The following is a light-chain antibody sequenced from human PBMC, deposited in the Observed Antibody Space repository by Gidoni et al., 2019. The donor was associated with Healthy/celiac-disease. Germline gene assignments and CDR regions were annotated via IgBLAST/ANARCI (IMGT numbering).Light chain of an antibody. CDR3: QQYNSYSPSIT. CDR2: KAS. CDR1: QSISSW. Sequence: DIQMTQSPSTLSASVGDRVTITSRSSQSISSWLAWYQQKPGKAPKLLIYKASSLESGVPSRFSGSGSGTEFTLTISSLQPDDFATYYCQQYNSYSPSITFGQGTRLEIK. V-gene: IGKV1-5*03. J-gene: IGKJ5*01.